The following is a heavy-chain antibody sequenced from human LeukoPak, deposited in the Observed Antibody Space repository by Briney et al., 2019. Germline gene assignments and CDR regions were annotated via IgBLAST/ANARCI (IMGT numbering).Heavy chain of an antibody. Sequence: GGSLRLSCIASGFTFNKYGMHWVRQAPGKGLEWVAIRSDDGSAQHYADSVRGRFTISRDNSKNTLSLQMNSLRPEDTAMYFCAKDRDPYSSGTWDSWGQGTLVIVSS. V-gene: IGHV3-30*18. CDR1: GFTFNKYG. CDR2: RSDDGSAQ. D-gene: IGHD3-22*01. J-gene: IGHJ1*01. CDR3: AKDRDPYSSGTWDS.